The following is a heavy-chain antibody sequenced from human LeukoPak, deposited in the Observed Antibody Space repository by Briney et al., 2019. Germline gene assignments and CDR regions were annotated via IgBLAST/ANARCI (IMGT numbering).Heavy chain of an antibody. D-gene: IGHD6-6*01. CDR2: IKQDGSEE. CDR3: ARDPYSSTWSYGMDV. J-gene: IGHJ6*02. Sequence: GVSLRLSCAASGFTFSSYWMSWVRQAPGKGLEWVANIKQDGSEEVYVDSVKGRLTISRDNAKNSLFLQMNTLRAEDTAVYYCARDPYSSTWSYGMDVWGQGTTVTVSS. V-gene: IGHV3-7*05. CDR1: GFTFSSYW.